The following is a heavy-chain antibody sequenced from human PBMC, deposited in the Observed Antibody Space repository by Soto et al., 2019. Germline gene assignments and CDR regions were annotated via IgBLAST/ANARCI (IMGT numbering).Heavy chain of an antibody. Sequence: SETLSLTCTVSGGSISSYYWSWIRQPPGKGLEWIGYIYYSGSTNYNPSLKSRVTISVDTSKNQFSLKLSSVTAADTAVYYCARHMGGWPPFDYWGQGTLVTVSS. CDR1: GGSISSYY. V-gene: IGHV4-59*08. CDR3: ARHMGGWPPFDY. J-gene: IGHJ4*02. CDR2: IYYSGST. D-gene: IGHD1-26*01.